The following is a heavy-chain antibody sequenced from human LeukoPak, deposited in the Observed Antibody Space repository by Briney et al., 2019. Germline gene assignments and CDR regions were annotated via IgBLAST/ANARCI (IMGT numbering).Heavy chain of an antibody. CDR1: GYTFTCYY. Sequence: GASVKVSCKASGYTFTCYYMHWVRQAPGQGLEWMGWVNPNSGGTNYAQKFQGRVTMTRDTSISTAYMELSRLRSDDTAVYYCARGTSISLVRGVIGRYWGQGTLVTVSS. J-gene: IGHJ4*02. V-gene: IGHV1-2*02. CDR3: ARGTSISLVRGVIGRY. CDR2: VNPNSGGT. D-gene: IGHD3-10*01.